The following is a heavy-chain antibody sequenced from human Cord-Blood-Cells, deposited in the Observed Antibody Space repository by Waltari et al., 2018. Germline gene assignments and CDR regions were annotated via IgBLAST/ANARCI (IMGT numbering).Heavy chain of an antibody. J-gene: IGHJ4*02. CDR1: GFTFSSYA. D-gene: IGHD3-9*01. CDR3: AKGSASFDWLFGHHFDY. V-gene: IGHV3-23*01. CDR2: ISGSGGST. Sequence: EVQLLESGGGLVQPGGSLRLSCAASGFTFSSYAMSWVRQAPGKGVDWVSAISGSGGSTDYADSVKGRFTISRDNSKNTLYLQMNSLRAEDTAVYYCAKGSASFDWLFGHHFDYWGQGTLVTVSS.